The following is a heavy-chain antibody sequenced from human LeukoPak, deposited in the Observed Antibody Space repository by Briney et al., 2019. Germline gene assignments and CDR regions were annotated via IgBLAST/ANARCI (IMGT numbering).Heavy chain of an antibody. CDR2: IYSRGST. D-gene: IGHD3/OR15-3a*01. CDR1: GGSINSTLYY. Sequence: SETLSLTCSVSGGSINSTLYYWVWIRQPPGKGLEWIGSIYSRGSTYYHPSLKSRVTMSMDTSKNQFSLNVISVTAADTAFYYCAGDDLSRGGFDPWGQGVLVTVSS. CDR3: AGDDLSRGGFDP. J-gene: IGHJ5*02. V-gene: IGHV4-39*07.